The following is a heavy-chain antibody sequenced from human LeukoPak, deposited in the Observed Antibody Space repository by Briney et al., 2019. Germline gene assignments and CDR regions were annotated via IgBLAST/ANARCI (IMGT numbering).Heavy chain of an antibody. Sequence: ASVKVSCKASGYTFTGYYIHWVRQAPGQGLERMGWINPNSGGTNYTQKFQGRVTMTRDTSISTAYMELSRLRSDDTAVYYCAKNLRRPGRGYYYGMDVWGQGTTVTVSS. D-gene: IGHD1-1*01. CDR2: INPNSGGT. CDR1: GYTFTGYY. CDR3: AKNLRRPGRGYYYGMDV. V-gene: IGHV1-2*02. J-gene: IGHJ6*02.